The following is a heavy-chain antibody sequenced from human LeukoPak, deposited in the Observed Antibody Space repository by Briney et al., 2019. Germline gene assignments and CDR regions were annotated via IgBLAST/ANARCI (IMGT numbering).Heavy chain of an antibody. CDR3: AILRYSYGPDDAFDI. D-gene: IGHD5-18*01. V-gene: IGHV1-69*05. CDR1: GGTFSSYA. J-gene: IGHJ3*02. Sequence: ALVKVSCKASGGTFSSYAISWVRQAPGQGLEWMGGIIPIFGTANYAQKFQGRVTITTDESTSTAYMELSSLRSEDTAVYYCAILRYSYGPDDAFDIWGQGTMVTVSS. CDR2: IIPIFGTA.